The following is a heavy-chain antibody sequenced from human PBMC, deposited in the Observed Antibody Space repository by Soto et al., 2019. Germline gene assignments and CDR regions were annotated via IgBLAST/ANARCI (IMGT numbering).Heavy chain of an antibody. CDR1: GYSSECKS. J-gene: IGHJ4*02. Sequence: SAELTSKERGYSSECKSMNWARQAHGQGLEWMGWVNPKNGDTDYAQMFQGRVTMIRDTSISTVYMGLRNVTSDDAAGESWAIPDGRRLYWGQGTLVS. V-gene: IGHV1-2*02. CDR2: VNPKNGDT. CDR3: AIPDGRRLY.